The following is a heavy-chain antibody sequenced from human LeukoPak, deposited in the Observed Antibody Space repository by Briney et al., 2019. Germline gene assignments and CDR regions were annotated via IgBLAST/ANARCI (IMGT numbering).Heavy chain of an antibody. CDR2: IRYDGSNK. J-gene: IGHJ6*03. CDR1: GFTFSSYG. V-gene: IGHV3-30*02. D-gene: IGHD4-11*01. Sequence: GGSLRLSCAASGFTFSSYGMHWVRQAPGKGLEWVAFIRYDGSNKYYADSVKGRFTISRDNSKNTLYLQMNSLRAVDTAVYYCAKGRTVTFHAYYYYYMDVWGKGTTVTVSS. CDR3: AKGRTVTFHAYYYYYMDV.